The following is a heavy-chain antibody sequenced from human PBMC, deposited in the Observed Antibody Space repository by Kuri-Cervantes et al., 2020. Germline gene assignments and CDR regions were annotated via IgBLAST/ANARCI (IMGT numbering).Heavy chain of an antibody. Sequence: ASVKVSCKASGGTFSSYAISWVRQAPGQGLEWMGWISAYNGNTNYAQKLQGRVTMTTDTSTSTAYMELRSLRSDDTAVYYCARDQWLVEGYYGMDVWGQGTTVTVSS. CDR2: ISAYNGNT. J-gene: IGHJ6*02. CDR1: GGTFSSYA. V-gene: IGHV1-18*01. CDR3: ARDQWLVEGYYGMDV. D-gene: IGHD6-19*01.